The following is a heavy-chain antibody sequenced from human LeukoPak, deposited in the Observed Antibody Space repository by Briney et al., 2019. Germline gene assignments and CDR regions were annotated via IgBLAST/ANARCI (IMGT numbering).Heavy chain of an antibody. D-gene: IGHD4-11*01. Sequence: SETLSLTCTVSGGSIGSHYWSWIRQPPGKGLGWIGYIYYSGSTNYNPSLKSRVTISVDTSKNQFSLKLSSVTAADTAVYYCARAHSKRDAFDIWGQGTMVTVSS. V-gene: IGHV4-59*11. CDR2: IYYSGST. J-gene: IGHJ3*02. CDR3: ARAHSKRDAFDI. CDR1: GGSIGSHY.